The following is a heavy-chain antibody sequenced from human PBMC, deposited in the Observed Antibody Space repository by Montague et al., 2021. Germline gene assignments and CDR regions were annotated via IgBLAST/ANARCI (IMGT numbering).Heavy chain of an antibody. CDR1: GFTFSSYS. Sequence: SLRLSCAASGFTFSSYSMNWVRQAPGKGLEWVSSISSSSSYIYYADSVKGRFTISRDNAKNSLYLQMNSLRAEDTAVYYCARDVIVGDIVVVSGGMDVWGQGTTVTVPS. D-gene: IGHD2-2*01. J-gene: IGHJ6*02. CDR2: ISSSSSYI. CDR3: ARDVIVGDIVVVSGGMDV. V-gene: IGHV3-21*01.